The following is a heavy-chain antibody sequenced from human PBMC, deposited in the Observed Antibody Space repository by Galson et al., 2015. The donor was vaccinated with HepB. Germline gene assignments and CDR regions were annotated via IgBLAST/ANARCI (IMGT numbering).Heavy chain of an antibody. CDR3: ARGVGDA. J-gene: IGHJ5*02. Sequence: SLRLSCAASGFIFSNDYMTWVRQAPEKGLAWVANINLDGSEQYYVDSVKGRFTISRDSAKNSLSLQMNNLRAEDSATYYCARGVGDAWGQGTLVTVSS. CDR2: INLDGSEQ. V-gene: IGHV3-7*01. CDR1: GFIFSNDY.